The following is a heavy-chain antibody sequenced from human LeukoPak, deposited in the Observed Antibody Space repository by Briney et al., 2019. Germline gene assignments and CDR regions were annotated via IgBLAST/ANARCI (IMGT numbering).Heavy chain of an antibody. J-gene: IGHJ6*02. Sequence: ASVKVSCKASGYTFTGYYMHWVRQAPGQGLEWMGWINPNSGGTNHAQKFQGRVTMTRDTSISTAYMELSRLRSDDTAVFYCARDSSSSSPYGMDVWGQGTTVTVSS. D-gene: IGHD6-13*01. CDR2: INPNSGGT. CDR3: ARDSSSSSPYGMDV. V-gene: IGHV1-2*02. CDR1: GYTFTGYY.